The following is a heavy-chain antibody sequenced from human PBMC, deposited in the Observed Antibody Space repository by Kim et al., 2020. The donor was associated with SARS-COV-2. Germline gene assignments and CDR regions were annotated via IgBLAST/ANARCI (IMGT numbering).Heavy chain of an antibody. Sequence: PPLKRRVTISVDTSKNQFSLKLSSVTAADTAVYYCAGGSTAYYYYGMDVWGQGTTVTVSS. CDR3: AGGSTAYYYYGMDV. V-gene: IGHV4-59*09. J-gene: IGHJ6*02.